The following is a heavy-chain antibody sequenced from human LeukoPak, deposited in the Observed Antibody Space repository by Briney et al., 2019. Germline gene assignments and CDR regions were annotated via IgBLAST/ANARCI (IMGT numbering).Heavy chain of an antibody. CDR3: ARETPRIAAAGTDGYDY. D-gene: IGHD6-13*01. CDR1: GFTFRTYR. Sequence: PAGSLRLSFAASGFTFRTYRMHWLRQAPGKERVWVSRLNSDGSSTSYADSVNGRFTTSSDNAKNTLYLQMNSLRDEDTALYYCARETPRIAAAGTDGYDYWGQGTLVTVS. J-gene: IGHJ4*02. CDR2: LNSDGSST. V-gene: IGHV3-74*01.